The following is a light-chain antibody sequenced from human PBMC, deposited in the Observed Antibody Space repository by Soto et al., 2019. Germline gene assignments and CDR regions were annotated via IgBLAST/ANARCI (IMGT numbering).Light chain of an antibody. V-gene: IGLV1-40*01. CDR1: RSNLGAGYD. J-gene: IGLJ3*02. CDR2: GNI. Sequence: QSVLMQPPSVSGAPGQRVTISCTGSRSNLGAGYDVHWYQQLPGTAPQIIIYGNINRPSGVPHRFSGSKSGTSASLPITGLLAEDEDDYYCQSFDGGLAGWVFGGGTKLTVL. CDR3: QSFDGGLAGWV.